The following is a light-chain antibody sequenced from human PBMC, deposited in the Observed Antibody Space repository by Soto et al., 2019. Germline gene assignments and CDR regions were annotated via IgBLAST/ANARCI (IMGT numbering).Light chain of an antibody. J-gene: IGKJ2*01. CDR3: QQYESTPPS. V-gene: IGKV4-1*01. CDR2: WAS. CDR1: QSVLYSSNNKNY. Sequence: DIVMTQSPDSLAVSLGERATINCKSSQSVLYSSNNKNYLAWYQQRPGQPPKLLIYWASTRESGVPDRLRGSGFRTVFALTITILQAEDVAVYYGQQYESTPPSFGQGTKLEIK.